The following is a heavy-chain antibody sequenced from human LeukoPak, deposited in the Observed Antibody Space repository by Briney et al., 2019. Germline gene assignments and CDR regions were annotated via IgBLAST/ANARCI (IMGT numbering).Heavy chain of an antibody. V-gene: IGHV1-2*06. CDR2: INPDSGGT. J-gene: IGHJ5*02. CDR1: GYTFTGYS. CDR3: ARETQEGFDP. Sequence: GASVKVSCKASGYTFTGYSMHWVRQAPGQGLEWMGRINPDSGGTNYAQKFQGRVTMSRDTCISTAYMELRRLTSDDTAVYYCARETQEGFDPWGQGTLVTVSS.